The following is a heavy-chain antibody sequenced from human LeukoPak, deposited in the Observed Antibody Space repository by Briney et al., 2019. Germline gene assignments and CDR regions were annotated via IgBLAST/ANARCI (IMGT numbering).Heavy chain of an antibody. Sequence: GASVKVSCKASGGTFSSYAISSVRQAPGQGLEWMGGIIPIFGTANYAQKFQGRVTITTDESTSTAYMELSSLRSEDTAVYCCARDRNWEHQGAFDYWGQGTLVTVSS. CDR3: ARDRNWEHQGAFDY. CDR2: IIPIFGTA. J-gene: IGHJ4*02. V-gene: IGHV1-69*05. CDR1: GGTFSSYA. D-gene: IGHD7-27*01.